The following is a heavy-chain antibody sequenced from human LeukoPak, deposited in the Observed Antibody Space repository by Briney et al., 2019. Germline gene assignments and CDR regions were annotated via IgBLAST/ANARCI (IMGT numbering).Heavy chain of an antibody. D-gene: IGHD2-8*01. CDR2: INGDGSST. J-gene: IGHJ4*02. V-gene: IGHV3-74*01. CDR3: AGHGSNGY. Sequence: GGSLRLSCAASGFTFSSYWMHWVRQTPGKGLVWVSRINGDGSSTNYADSVRGRFTISRDNAKNTLYLQMNSLRAEDTAVYYCAGHGSNGYWGQGTPVTVSS. CDR1: GFTFSSYW.